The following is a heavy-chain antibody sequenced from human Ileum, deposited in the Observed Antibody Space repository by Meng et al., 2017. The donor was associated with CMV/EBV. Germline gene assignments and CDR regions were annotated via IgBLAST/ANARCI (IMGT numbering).Heavy chain of an antibody. CDR1: GFTFSSFE. CDR2: ICNTGSSM. Sequence: GESLKISCAASGFTFSSFEMNWVRQAPGKGLEWVSEICNTGSSMYYADSVKGRFTISRDNAKNSLYLQMNSLGADDTALYYCARTYYTSTSCYSDSWGQGTLVTVSS. J-gene: IGHJ5*01. D-gene: IGHD2-2*02. CDR3: ARTYYTSTSCYSDS. V-gene: IGHV3-48*03.